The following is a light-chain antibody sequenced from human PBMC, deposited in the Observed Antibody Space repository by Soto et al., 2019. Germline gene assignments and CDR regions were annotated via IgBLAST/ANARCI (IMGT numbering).Light chain of an antibody. J-gene: IGKJ1*01. CDR2: GSS. CDR3: QHSYDILWT. CDR1: QSISRN. Sequence: DIHMTQSPSSLSASVGDRVTITCRASQSISRNLNWYQQKPGKAPNLLIFGSSTLQTGVPSRFTGSGSGTDFTLTISSLQPEDFATYYCQHSYDILWTFGQGTNVEIK. V-gene: IGKV1-39*01.